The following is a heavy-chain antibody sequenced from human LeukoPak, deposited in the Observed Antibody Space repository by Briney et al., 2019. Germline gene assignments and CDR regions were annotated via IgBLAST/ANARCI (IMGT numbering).Heavy chain of an antibody. D-gene: IGHD2-15*01. CDR3: VRDNPRCCGVVPANIDDY. J-gene: IGHJ4*02. CDR1: GFTFSSYS. V-gene: IGHV3-21*01. CDR2: ISSSSSYI. Sequence: TGGSLRLSCAASGFTFSSYSMNWVRQAPGKGLEWVSSISSSSSYIYYADSVRGRFTISRDNAKNSLYLQMHSLRAEDTAVYYCVRDNPRCCGVVPANIDDYWGQGTLVTVSS.